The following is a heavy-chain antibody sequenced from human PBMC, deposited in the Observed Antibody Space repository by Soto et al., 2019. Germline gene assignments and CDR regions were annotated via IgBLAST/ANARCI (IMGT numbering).Heavy chain of an antibody. J-gene: IGHJ5*02. D-gene: IGHD3-3*01. CDR3: ARGQRFSDWFDP. CDR1: GCTIRGYY. Sequence: PSETLSLTHRVSGCTIRGYYWTWIRQPAGKGLEWIGRIYSSGNTKYNPSLQSRVTMSLDTSNNQFSLRLTSVTAADTAVYYCARGQRFSDWFDPWGQGTLVTVSS. CDR2: IYSSGNT. V-gene: IGHV4-4*07.